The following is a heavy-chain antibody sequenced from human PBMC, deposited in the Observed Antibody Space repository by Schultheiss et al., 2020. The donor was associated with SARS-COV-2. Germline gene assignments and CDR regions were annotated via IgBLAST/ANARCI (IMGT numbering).Heavy chain of an antibody. CDR1: GGSISSGGYY. CDR3: ARGLSRYFDPSTGSYYFDY. Sequence: LRLSCAVSGGSISSGGYYWSWIRQPAGKGLEWIGRIYTSGSTNYNPSLKSRVTMSVDTSKNQFSLKLNSVTAADTAVYYCARGLSRYFDPSTGSYYFDYWGQGTLVTVSS. J-gene: IGHJ4*02. D-gene: IGHD3-9*01. V-gene: IGHV4-61*02. CDR2: IYTSGST.